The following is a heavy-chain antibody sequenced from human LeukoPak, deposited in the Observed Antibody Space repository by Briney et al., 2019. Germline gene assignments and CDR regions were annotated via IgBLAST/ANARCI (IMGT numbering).Heavy chain of an antibody. V-gene: IGHV1-46*01. CDR2: INPTGGST. J-gene: IGHJ4*02. Sequence: ASVKVSCQASGYTFTNYYMHWVRQAPGEGLEWMGIINPTGGSTRQAQKFQGRVTVTRDTSTSTVYMELSSLRSEDTAVYYCARDERYDGSGYPFGYWGQGTLVTVSS. CDR1: GYTFTNYY. CDR3: ARDERYDGSGYPFGY. D-gene: IGHD3-22*01.